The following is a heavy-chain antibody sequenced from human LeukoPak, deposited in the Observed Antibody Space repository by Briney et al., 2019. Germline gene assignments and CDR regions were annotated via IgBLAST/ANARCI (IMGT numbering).Heavy chain of an antibody. CDR1: GDSLSNHY. CDR2: INDSGTT. J-gene: IGHJ3*02. CDR3: AREWENGYHAFHI. D-gene: IGHD1-26*01. V-gene: IGHV4-59*11. Sequence: SETLSLTCSVSGDSLSNHYWSWIRLPPGKGLEGIGYINDSGTTKYNPSLRSRVTISVDTSKSQFSLKLRSMTAADTALYYCAREWENGYHAFHIWGQGTMVTVSS.